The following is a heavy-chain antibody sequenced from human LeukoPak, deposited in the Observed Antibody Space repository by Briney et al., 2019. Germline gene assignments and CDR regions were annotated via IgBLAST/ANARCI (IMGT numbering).Heavy chain of an antibody. Sequence: SETLSLTCAVYGGSFSGYYWSWIRQPPGKGLEWIGEINHSGSTNYNPSLKSRVTISVDTSKNQFSLKLSSVTAADTAVYFCARLTGYSSESWFDPWGQGTLVTVSS. CDR2: INHSGST. V-gene: IGHV4-34*01. CDR1: GGSFSGYY. J-gene: IGHJ5*02. CDR3: ARLTGYSSESWFDP. D-gene: IGHD3-9*01.